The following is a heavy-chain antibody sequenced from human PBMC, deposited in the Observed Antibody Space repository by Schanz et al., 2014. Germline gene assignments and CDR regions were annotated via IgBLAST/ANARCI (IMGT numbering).Heavy chain of an antibody. CDR3: VNEGYDFWSGNFDY. V-gene: IGHV3-9*01. Sequence: EVQLVESGGGLVQPGRSLRLSCAASGFTFDDYAMHWVRQAPGKGLEWVSGISWNSGSIGYEDSVKGRFTISRDNAKNSLYLQMNSLRAEDTALYFCVNEGYDFWSGNFDYWGQGTLVTVSS. CDR2: ISWNSGSI. CDR1: GFTFDDYA. D-gene: IGHD3-3*01. J-gene: IGHJ4*02.